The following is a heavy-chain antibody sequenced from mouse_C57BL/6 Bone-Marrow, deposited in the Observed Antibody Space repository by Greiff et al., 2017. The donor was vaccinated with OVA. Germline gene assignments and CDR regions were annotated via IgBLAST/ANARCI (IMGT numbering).Heavy chain of an antibody. V-gene: IGHV5-4*03. D-gene: IGHD2-2*01. J-gene: IGHJ4*01. Sequence: EVKLVESGGGLVKPGGSLKLSCAASGFTFSSYAMSWVRQTPEKRLEWVATISDGGSYTYYPDNVKGRFTISRDNAKNNLYLQMSHLKSEDTAMYYCARGGNDGPYAMDYWGQGTSVTVSS. CDR1: GFTFSSYA. CDR2: ISDGGSYT. CDR3: ARGGNDGPYAMDY.